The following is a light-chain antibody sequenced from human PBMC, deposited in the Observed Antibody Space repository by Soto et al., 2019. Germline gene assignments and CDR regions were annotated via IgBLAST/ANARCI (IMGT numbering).Light chain of an antibody. CDR3: QQSFKTPLP. CDR2: GAS. CDR1: QDVTTY. Sequence: DIEMTQSPASLSASTGDTVTITCRTSQDVTTYLNWYQQKPGKAPKLLIDGASRLRSGVPLRFSGSGSGKDFALTITDVQPEDFATYYCQQSFKTPLPFGGGTKV. V-gene: IGKV1-39*01. J-gene: IGKJ4*01.